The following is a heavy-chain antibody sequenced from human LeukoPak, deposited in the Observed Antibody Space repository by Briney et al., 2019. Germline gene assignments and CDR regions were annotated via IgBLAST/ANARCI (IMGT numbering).Heavy chain of an antibody. CDR2: ISGNGDST. D-gene: IGHD2-8*01. Sequence: GGSLRLSCAASGFXFSTCAMHWVRQAPGKGLQYVAAISGNGDSTYYANSVKGRFTISRDNSKNTLYLQMGSLRPEDMAVYYCAREVYAGNWFDPWGQGTPVTVSS. J-gene: IGHJ5*02. CDR3: AREVYAGNWFDP. CDR1: GFXFSTCA. V-gene: IGHV3-64*01.